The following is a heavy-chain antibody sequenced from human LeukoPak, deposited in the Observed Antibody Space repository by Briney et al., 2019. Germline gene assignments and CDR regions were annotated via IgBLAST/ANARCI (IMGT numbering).Heavy chain of an antibody. Sequence: EASVKVSCKASGYTFTGYYMHWVRQAPGQGREGMGWINPNSGGTNYAQKFQGRVTMTRDTSISTAYMELSRLRSDDTAVYYCARAEEEMGYIFNWFDPWGQGTLVTVSS. CDR3: ARAEEEMGYIFNWFDP. V-gene: IGHV1-2*02. CDR2: INPNSGGT. J-gene: IGHJ5*02. D-gene: IGHD5-18*01. CDR1: GYTFTGYY.